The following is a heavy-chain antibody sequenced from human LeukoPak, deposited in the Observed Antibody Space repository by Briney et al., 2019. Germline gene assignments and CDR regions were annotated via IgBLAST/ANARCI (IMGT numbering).Heavy chain of an antibody. J-gene: IGHJ5*02. CDR2: IYYTGIT. CDR3: ARERDYYDSSGDNWFDP. CDR1: GGSISSSSYN. V-gene: IGHV4-39*02. Sequence: NASETLSLTCTISGGSISSSSYNWGWIRQSPGKGLEWIGSIYYTGITNYNPSLKSRVTISVHTSKNQFSLRLSSVTAADTSVYYCARERDYYDSSGDNWFDPWGQGTLVTVSS. D-gene: IGHD3-22*01.